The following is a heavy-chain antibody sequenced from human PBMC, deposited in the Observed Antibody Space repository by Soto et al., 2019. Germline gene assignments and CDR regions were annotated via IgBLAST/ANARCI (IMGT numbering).Heavy chain of an antibody. D-gene: IGHD1-7*01. Sequence: PSETLSLTCAVSGYSISSGYYWGWIRQPPGKGLEWIGSIYHSGSTYYNPSLKSRVTISVDTSKNQFSLKLSSVTAADTAVYYCARGAGWIYGGTEDYWGQGTLVTVSS. CDR3: ARGAGWIYGGTEDY. J-gene: IGHJ4*02. CDR1: GYSISSGYY. V-gene: IGHV4-38-2*01. CDR2: IYHSGST.